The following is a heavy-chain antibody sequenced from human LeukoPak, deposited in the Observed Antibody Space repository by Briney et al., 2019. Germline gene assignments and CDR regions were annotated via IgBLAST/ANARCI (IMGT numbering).Heavy chain of an antibody. Sequence: ASVKVSCKASGYTFTGYYMHWVRQAPGQGLEWMGWINPNSGGTNYAQKFQGWVTMTRDTSISTAYMELSRLRSDDTAVYYCARGVMAAADPLDYWGRGTLVTVSS. CDR3: ARGVMAAADPLDY. D-gene: IGHD6-13*01. J-gene: IGHJ4*02. CDR1: GYTFTGYY. CDR2: INPNSGGT. V-gene: IGHV1-2*04.